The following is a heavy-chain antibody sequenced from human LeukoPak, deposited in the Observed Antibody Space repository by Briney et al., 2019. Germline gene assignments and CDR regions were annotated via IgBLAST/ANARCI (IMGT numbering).Heavy chain of an antibody. CDR1: GFTFSSHA. Sequence: LGGSLRLSCAASGFTFSSHAMRGLRQARGKGLEWFSSISGSSSHIHYVDPVKGRFTISRDNAKSSVFLQMNSLRVEATAVYYCTRDEGIVRAMTSKAVAHWGPGTMVIV. V-gene: IGHV3-21*01. D-gene: IGHD1-26*01. CDR3: TRDEGIVRAMTSKAVAH. CDR2: ISGSSSHI. J-gene: IGHJ4*02.